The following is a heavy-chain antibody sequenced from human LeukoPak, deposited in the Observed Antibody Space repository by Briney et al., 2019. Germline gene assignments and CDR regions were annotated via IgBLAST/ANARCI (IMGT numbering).Heavy chain of an antibody. CDR1: GGSFSGYY. CDR2: INHSGST. V-gene: IGHV4-34*01. J-gene: IGHJ6*04. Sequence: SEPLSLTCAVYGGSFSGYYWSWIRQPPGKGLEWIGKINHSGSTNYNPSLKSRVTISVDKSKNQFSLKLSSVTAADTAVYYCARFPQVGYYYYGMDVWGKGTTVTVSS. D-gene: IGHD1-26*01. CDR3: ARFPQVGYYYYGMDV.